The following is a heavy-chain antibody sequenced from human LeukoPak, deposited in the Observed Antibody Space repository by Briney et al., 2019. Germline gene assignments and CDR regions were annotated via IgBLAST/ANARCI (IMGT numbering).Heavy chain of an antibody. CDR2: INPSGGST. J-gene: IGHJ5*02. Sequence: GASVKVSCKASGYTFTGYYMHWVRQAPGQGLEWMGIINPSGGSTSYAQKFQGRVTMTRDMSTSTAYMELSSLRSEDTAVYYCARREMATIHWFDPWGQGTLVTVSS. CDR1: GYTFTGYY. CDR3: ARREMATIHWFDP. V-gene: IGHV1-46*01. D-gene: IGHD5-24*01.